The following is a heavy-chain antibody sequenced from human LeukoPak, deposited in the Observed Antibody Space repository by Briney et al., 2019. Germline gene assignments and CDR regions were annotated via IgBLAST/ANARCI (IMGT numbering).Heavy chain of an antibody. V-gene: IGHV4-31*03. Sequence: SETLSLTCTVSGGSISSGGYYWSWIRQHPGKGLEWIGYIYYSGSTYYNPSLKSRVTISVDTSKNQFSLKLSSVTAADTAVYYCARGSGWYGGPDYWGQGTLVTVSS. J-gene: IGHJ4*02. CDR1: GGSISSGGYY. D-gene: IGHD6-19*01. CDR2: IYYSGST. CDR3: ARGSGWYGGPDY.